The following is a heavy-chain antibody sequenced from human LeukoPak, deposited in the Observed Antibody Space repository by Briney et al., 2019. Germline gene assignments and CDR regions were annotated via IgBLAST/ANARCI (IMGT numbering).Heavy chain of an antibody. J-gene: IGHJ5*02. V-gene: IGHV1-8*01. CDR2: MNPNSGNT. D-gene: IGHD3-10*01. CDR1: GYTFTSYD. Sequence: GASVKVSCKASGYTFTSYDINWVRQATGQGLEWTGWMNPNSGNTGYAQKFQGRVTMTRNTSISTAYMELSSLRSEDTAVYYCARAPMYRSSVRGRVIWFDPWGQGTLVTVSS. CDR3: ARAPMYRSSVRGRVIWFDP.